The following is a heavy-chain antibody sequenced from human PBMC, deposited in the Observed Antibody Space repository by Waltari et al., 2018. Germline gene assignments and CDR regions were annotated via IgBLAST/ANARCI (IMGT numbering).Heavy chain of an antibody. CDR2: IWYDGSNK. Sequence: QVQLVESGGGVVQPGRSLRLSCAASGFTFSSYGMHWVRQAPGKGLAWVAVIWYDGSNKYYADYVKGRFTISRDNSKNTLYLQMNSLRAEDTAVYYCAKEYGYYFDYWGHGTLVTVSS. J-gene: IGHJ4*01. CDR1: GFTFSSYG. CDR3: AKEYGYYFDY. V-gene: IGHV3-33*06. D-gene: IGHD3-10*01.